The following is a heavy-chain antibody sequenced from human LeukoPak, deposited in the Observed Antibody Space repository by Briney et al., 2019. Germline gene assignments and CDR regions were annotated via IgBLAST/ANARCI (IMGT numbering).Heavy chain of an antibody. CDR3: VKARRDGYNSWGIFDY. J-gene: IGHJ4*02. V-gene: IGHV3-48*04. Sequence: GGSLRLSCAASGFTFRSYSMNWVRQAPGKGLEWVSYISSRSSTIYYADSVKDRFTISRDNAKNSLYLQMNSLRVEDMALYYCVKARRDGYNSWGIFDYWGQGTLVTVSS. CDR1: GFTFRSYS. D-gene: IGHD5-24*01. CDR2: ISSRSSTI.